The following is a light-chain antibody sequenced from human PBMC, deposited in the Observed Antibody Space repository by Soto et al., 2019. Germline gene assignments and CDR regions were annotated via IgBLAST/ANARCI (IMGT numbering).Light chain of an antibody. CDR1: QSVARD. V-gene: IGKV3D-15*01. Sequence: EIVLTQSPGTLSLSPGETATLSCRASQSVARDLTWYQHKPGQAPGLLISRASTGATGIPDRFSGSGSGTDFTLTINRLEPEDSAVYYCQQYNNWPPWTFGQGTKVEIK. CDR2: RAS. J-gene: IGKJ1*01. CDR3: QQYNNWPPWT.